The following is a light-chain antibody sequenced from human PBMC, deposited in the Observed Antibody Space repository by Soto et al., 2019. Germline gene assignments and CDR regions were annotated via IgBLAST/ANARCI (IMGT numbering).Light chain of an antibody. J-gene: IGLJ1*01. V-gene: IGLV2-8*01. Sequence: QSALAQRPAGSGSPGQSVTISCTGTSSDVGGYNYVSWYQQHPGKAPKLMISEVSKRPSGVPDRFSGSKSGNTASLTVSGLQAEDEADYYCSSYAGGNNPFVFGTGTKVTVL. CDR3: SSYAGGNNPFV. CDR2: EVS. CDR1: SSDVGGYNY.